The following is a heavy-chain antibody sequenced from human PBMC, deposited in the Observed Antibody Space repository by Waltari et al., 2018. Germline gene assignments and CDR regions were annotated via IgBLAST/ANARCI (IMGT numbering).Heavy chain of an antibody. CDR2: INAGNGNT. V-gene: IGHV1-3*01. CDR1: GYTFTSYA. CDR3: ARGFGYYYDSSGYYYLDY. Sequence: QVQLVQSGAEVKKPGASVKVSCKASGYTFTSYAMHWVRQAPGPRLEWMGWINAGNGNTKYSQKFQGRVTITRDTSASTAYMELSSLRSEDTAVYYCARGFGYYYDSSGYYYLDYWGQGTLVTVSS. J-gene: IGHJ4*02. D-gene: IGHD3-22*01.